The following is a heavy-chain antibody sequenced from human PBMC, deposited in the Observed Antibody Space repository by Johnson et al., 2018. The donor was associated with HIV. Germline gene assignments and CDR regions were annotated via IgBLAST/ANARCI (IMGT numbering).Heavy chain of an antibody. Sequence: VQLVESGGGLVQPGGSLRLSCAASGFTVSSNYMSWVRQAPGKGLEWVSVIYSGGSTYYADSVKGRFTISRDNSKNSLYLQMDSLRPEDTALYYCVRGGLGYQNFHDRFDVWGQGTVVTVSS. CDR3: VRGGLGYQNFHDRFDV. J-gene: IGHJ3*01. D-gene: IGHD3-16*02. CDR2: IYSGGST. CDR1: GFTVSSNY. V-gene: IGHV3-66*01.